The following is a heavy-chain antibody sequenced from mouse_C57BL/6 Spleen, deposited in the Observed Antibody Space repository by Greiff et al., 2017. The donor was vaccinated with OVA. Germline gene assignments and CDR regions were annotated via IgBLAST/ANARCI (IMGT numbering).Heavy chain of an antibody. J-gene: IGHJ3*01. CDR3: ARGGFYDGYFAWFAY. CDR1: GYSFTGYY. CDR2: INPSTGGT. Sequence: DVQLQESGPELVKPGASVKISCKASGYSFTGYYMNWVKQSPEKSLEWIGEINPSTGGTTYNQKFKAKATLTVDKSSSTAYMQLKSLTSEDSAVYYCARGGFYDGYFAWFAYWGQGTLVTVSA. D-gene: IGHD2-3*01. V-gene: IGHV1-42*01.